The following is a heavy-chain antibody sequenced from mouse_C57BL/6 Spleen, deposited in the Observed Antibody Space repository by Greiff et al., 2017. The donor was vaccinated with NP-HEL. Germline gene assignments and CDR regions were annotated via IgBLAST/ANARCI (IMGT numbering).Heavy chain of an antibody. CDR1: GYSFTSYY. J-gene: IGHJ4*01. Sequence: VQLQQSGPELVKPGASVKISCKASGYSFTSYYIHWVKQRPGQGLEWIGWIYPGSGNTKYNEKFKGKATLTADTSSSTAYMQLSSLTSEDSAVYYCARVGNYYGYAMDYWGQGTSVTVSS. D-gene: IGHD1-1*01. CDR2: IYPGSGNT. CDR3: ARVGNYYGYAMDY. V-gene: IGHV1-66*01.